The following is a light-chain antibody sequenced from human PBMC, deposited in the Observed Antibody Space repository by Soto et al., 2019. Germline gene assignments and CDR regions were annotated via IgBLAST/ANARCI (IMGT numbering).Light chain of an antibody. V-gene: IGKV1-33*01. CDR1: QDISKC. CDR2: DAT. CDR3: QQYENLPLS. J-gene: IGKJ4*01. Sequence: DIQMTQSPSSLSASIGDRVSITCQANQDISKCLNWFQHQPGKAPKLLIYDATNLETGVPSRFSGSGSGTFFTLTISSLQPEDAATYYCQQYENLPLSFGGGTKIEIK.